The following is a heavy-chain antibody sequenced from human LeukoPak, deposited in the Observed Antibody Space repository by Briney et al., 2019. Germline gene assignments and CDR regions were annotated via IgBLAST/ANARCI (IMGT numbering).Heavy chain of an antibody. D-gene: IGHD5-18*01. Sequence: GGSLRLSCVVSGFTFSSYHMNWVRQAPGKGLEWVSSISTSSSSIYIYYADSVTGRFTISRDNAKNSLYLQMNSLRAEDTAVYYCARRATTERGHSYGLDYWGQGTLVTVSS. V-gene: IGHV3-21*01. CDR1: GFTFSSYH. J-gene: IGHJ4*02. CDR3: ARRATTERGHSYGLDY. CDR2: ISTSSSSIYI.